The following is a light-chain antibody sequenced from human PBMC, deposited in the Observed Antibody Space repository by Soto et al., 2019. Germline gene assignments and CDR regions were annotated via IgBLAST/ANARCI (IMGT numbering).Light chain of an antibody. Sequence: QSALTQPPSASGSPGQSVTISCTGTSSDVGGYNYVSWYQQHPGKAPKLMISEVSNRPSGVPDRFSGSKSGNTASLTVSGLQAEDEADYYCSSFAVNNNLVFGGGTKVTVL. J-gene: IGLJ2*01. V-gene: IGLV2-8*01. CDR2: EVS. CDR3: SSFAVNNNLV. CDR1: SSDVGGYNY.